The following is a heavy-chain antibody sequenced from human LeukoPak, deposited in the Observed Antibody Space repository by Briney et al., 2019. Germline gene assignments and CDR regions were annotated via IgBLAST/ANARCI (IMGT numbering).Heavy chain of an antibody. V-gene: IGHV4-4*02. CDR2: IYHSGTT. J-gene: IGHJ5*02. CDR3: AIKPPSGWFGTGWLDP. Sequence: KPSETLSLTCSVSGGSINNNNWWSWVRQSPGKGLEWIGNIYHSGTTHYNPSLKSRATISVDKSKNQFSLKLNSVTAADTAVYYCAIKPPSGWFGTGWLDPWGQGTLVTVSS. CDR1: GGSINNNNW. D-gene: IGHD3-10*01.